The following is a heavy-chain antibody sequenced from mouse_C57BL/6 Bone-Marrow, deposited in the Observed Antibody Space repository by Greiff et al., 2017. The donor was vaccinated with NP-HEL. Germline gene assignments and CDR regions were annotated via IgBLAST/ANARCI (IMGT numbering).Heavy chain of an antibody. J-gene: IGHJ1*03. CDR1: GYAFTNYL. D-gene: IGHD1-1*01. Sequence: QVQLQQSGAELVRPGTSVKVSCKASGYAFTNYLIEWVKQRPGQGLEWIGVINPGSGGTNYNEKFKGKATLTADKSSSTAYMQLSSLTSEDSAVYFCAREVYNTGVEYFDVWGTGTTVTVSS. CDR3: AREVYNTGVEYFDV. V-gene: IGHV1-54*01. CDR2: INPGSGGT.